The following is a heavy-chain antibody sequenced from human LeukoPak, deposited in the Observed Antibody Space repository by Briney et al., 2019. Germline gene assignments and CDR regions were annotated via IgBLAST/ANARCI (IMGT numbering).Heavy chain of an antibody. D-gene: IGHD6-19*01. CDR1: GGSFSGYY. Sequence: SETLSLTCAVYGGSFSGYYWSWLRQPPGKGLEWIGEINHSGSTNYNPSLKSRVTISVDTSKNQFSLKLSSVTAADTAVYYCAATPDPGYSSGWFFDYWGQGTLVTVFS. CDR2: INHSGST. CDR3: AATPDPGYSSGWFFDY. V-gene: IGHV4-34*01. J-gene: IGHJ4*02.